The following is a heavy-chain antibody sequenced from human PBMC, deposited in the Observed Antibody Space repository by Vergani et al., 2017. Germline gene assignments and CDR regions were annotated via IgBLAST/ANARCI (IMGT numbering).Heavy chain of an antibody. CDR2: TSAYNGNT. D-gene: IGHD3-9*01. J-gene: IGHJ4*02. V-gene: IGHV1-18*03. Sequence: QVQLVQSGAEVKKPGASVKVSCKASGYTFTSYGISWVRQAPGPGLEWMGWTSAYNGNTNYAQKRQGRVSMTTETSTSTAYMERRGLRSDDVAVYYCARDTSMLTGYSHPEGIDYGGQGTLVTVSS. CDR1: GYTFTSYG. CDR3: ARDTSMLTGYSHPEGIDY.